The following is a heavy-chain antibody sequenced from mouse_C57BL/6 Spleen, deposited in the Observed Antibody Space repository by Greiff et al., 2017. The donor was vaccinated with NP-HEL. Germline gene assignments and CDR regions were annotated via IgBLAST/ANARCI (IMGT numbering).Heavy chain of an antibody. V-gene: IGHV1-63*01. D-gene: IGHD1-1*01. CDR1: GYTFTNYW. CDR3: EKSSHYDGSSRYAMDY. Sequence: VQLQQSGAELVRPGTSVKMSCKASGYTFTNYWIGWAKQRPGHGLEWIGDIYPGGGYTNYNEKFKGKATLTADKSSSTAYMQFSSLTSEDSAIYYCEKSSHYDGSSRYAMDYWGQGTSVTVSS. CDR2: IYPGGGYT. J-gene: IGHJ4*01.